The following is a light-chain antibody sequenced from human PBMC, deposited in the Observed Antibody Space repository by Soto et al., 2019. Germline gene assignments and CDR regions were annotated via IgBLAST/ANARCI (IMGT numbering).Light chain of an antibody. CDR1: QSVSSN. J-gene: IGKJ5*01. CDR3: QQYNNWPPWIT. CDR2: GAS. V-gene: IGKV3-15*01. Sequence: EIVMTQSPATLSVSPGERATLSCRASQSVSSNLAWYQQKPGQSLRLLIYGASTRATGIPARFSGSGSGTKFTLPISSMQSEDFAVYYCQQYNNWPPWITFGQGTRLEIK.